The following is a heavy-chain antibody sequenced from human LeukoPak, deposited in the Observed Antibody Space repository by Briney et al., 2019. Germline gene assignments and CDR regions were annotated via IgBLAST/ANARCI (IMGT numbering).Heavy chain of an antibody. CDR1: GASISIGGYY. J-gene: IGHJ4*02. Sequence: SETLSLTCTVSGASISIGGYYWNWIRQPPGKGLEWIGYIYYSRSTSYSPSLKSRLTISVDTSKNQFSLKLSSVTAADTAVYYCARDGYKSGYFDYWGQGTLVTVSS. CDR2: IYYSRST. D-gene: IGHD5-24*01. V-gene: IGHV4-30-4*01. CDR3: ARDGYKSGYFDY.